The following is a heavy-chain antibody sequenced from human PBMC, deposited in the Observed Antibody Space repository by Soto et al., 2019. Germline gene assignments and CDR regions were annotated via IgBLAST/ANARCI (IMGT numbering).Heavy chain of an antibody. Sequence: ASVKVSCKASGYTLTSYGISWVRQAPGQGLEWMGWMNPNSGNTGYAQKFQGRVTMTRNTSISTAYMELSSLRSEDTAVYYCARIGGRNFDAFDIWGQGTMVTVSS. V-gene: IGHV1-8*02. CDR2: MNPNSGNT. J-gene: IGHJ3*02. CDR1: GYTLTSYG. CDR3: ARIGGRNFDAFDI. D-gene: IGHD1-7*01.